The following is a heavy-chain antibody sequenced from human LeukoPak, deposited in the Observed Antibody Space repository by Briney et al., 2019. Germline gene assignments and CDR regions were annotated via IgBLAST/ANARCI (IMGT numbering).Heavy chain of an antibody. J-gene: IGHJ4*02. Sequence: WETLSLTCTVSGGSISSYYWSWIRQPPGKGLEWIGYIYYSGSTNYNPSLKSRVTISVDTSKNQFSLKLSSVTAADTAVYYCARQLYRDGYNTIDYWGQGTLVTVSS. CDR3: ARQLYRDGYNTIDY. V-gene: IGHV4-59*08. CDR2: IYYSGST. CDR1: GGSISSYY. D-gene: IGHD5-24*01.